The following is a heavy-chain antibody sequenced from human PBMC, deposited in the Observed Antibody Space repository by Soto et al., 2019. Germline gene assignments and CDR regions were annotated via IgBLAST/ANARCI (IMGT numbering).Heavy chain of an antibody. CDR1: GFTVSSNY. CDR2: IYSDGNT. J-gene: IGHJ4*02. CDR3: ARRITIFGVVRQDYFDY. V-gene: IGHV3-66*01. Sequence: PGGSLRLSCVASGFTVSSNYMSWVRQAPGKGLEWVSVIYSDGNTYSADSVKGRFTISRDNSKNTLYLQMNSLRAEDTAVYYCARRITIFGVVRQDYFDYWGQGTLVTVSS. D-gene: IGHD3-3*01.